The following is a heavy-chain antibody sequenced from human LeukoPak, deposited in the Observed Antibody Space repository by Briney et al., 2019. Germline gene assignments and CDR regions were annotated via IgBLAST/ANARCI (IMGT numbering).Heavy chain of an antibody. V-gene: IGHV4-34*01. CDR2: INHSGST. CDR1: GGSFSGYY. J-gene: IGHJ4*02. D-gene: IGHD4-23*01. CDR3: ARERSGYGGNRRYYFDY. Sequence: SSETLSLTCAVYGGSFSGYYWSWIRQPPGKGLEWIGEINHSGSTNYNPSLKSRVTISVDTSKNQFSLKLSSVTAADTAVYYCARERSGYGGNRRYYFDYWGQGTLVTVSS.